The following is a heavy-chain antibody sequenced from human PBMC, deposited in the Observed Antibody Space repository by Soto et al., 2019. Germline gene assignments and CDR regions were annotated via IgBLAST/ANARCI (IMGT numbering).Heavy chain of an antibody. CDR2: IWYDGSNK. CDR1: GFTFSSYG. D-gene: IGHD3-22*01. CDR3: ARDQKGYYDSSGYYWPLFDY. Sequence: PGGSLRLSCAASGFTFSSYGMHWVRQAPGKGLEWVAVIWYDGSNKYYADSVKGRFTISRDNSKNTLYLQMNSLRAEDTAVYYCARDQKGYYDSSGYYWPLFDYWGQGTLVTVSS. J-gene: IGHJ4*02. V-gene: IGHV3-33*01.